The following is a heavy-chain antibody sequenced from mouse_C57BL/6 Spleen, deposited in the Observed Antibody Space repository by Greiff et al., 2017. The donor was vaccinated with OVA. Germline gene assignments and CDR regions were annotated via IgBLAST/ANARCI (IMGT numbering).Heavy chain of an antibody. J-gene: IGHJ2*01. CDR2: IDPSDSET. CDR1: GYTFTSYW. V-gene: IGHV1-52*01. CDR3: ARSTMVTRTLFDY. D-gene: IGHD2-2*01. Sequence: QVQLQQPGAELVRPGSSVKLSCKASGYTFTSYWMHWVKQRPIQGLEWIGNIDPSDSETHYNQKFKDKATLTVDKSSSTAYMQLSSLTSEDSAVYYCARSTMVTRTLFDYWGQGTTLTVSS.